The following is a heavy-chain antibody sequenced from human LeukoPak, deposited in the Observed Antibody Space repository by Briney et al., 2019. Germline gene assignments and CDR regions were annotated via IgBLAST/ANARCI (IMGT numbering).Heavy chain of an antibody. V-gene: IGHV3-53*01. CDR2: IYSGGST. Sequence: GGSLRLSCAASGFTVSSNYMSWVRQAPGKGLEWVSVIYSGGSTYYADSVKGRFTISRDNAKNSLYLQMNSLRAEDTAVYYCARSPPGVAARPEYFQHWGQGTLVTVSS. D-gene: IGHD6-6*01. CDR3: ARSPPGVAARPEYFQH. CDR1: GFTVSSNY. J-gene: IGHJ1*01.